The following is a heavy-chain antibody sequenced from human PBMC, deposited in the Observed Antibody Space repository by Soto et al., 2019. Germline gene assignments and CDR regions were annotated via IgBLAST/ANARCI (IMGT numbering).Heavy chain of an antibody. CDR1: GGSFSGYY. D-gene: IGHD5-18*01. V-gene: IGHV4-34*01. CDR3: ARADWGYSYGLDY. Sequence: QVRLQQWGAGLLKPSETLSLTCAVYGGSFSGYYWSWIRQPPGKGLEWIGEINHSGSTNYNPSLKSRVTISVDTSKNQSSLKLSSGTAADTAVYYCARADWGYSYGLDYWGQGTLVTVSS. CDR2: INHSGST. J-gene: IGHJ4*02.